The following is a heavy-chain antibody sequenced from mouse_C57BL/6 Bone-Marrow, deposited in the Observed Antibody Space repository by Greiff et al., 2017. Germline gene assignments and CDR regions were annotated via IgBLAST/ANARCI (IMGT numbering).Heavy chain of an antibody. CDR2: IYPGDGDT. CDR1: GYAFSSSW. Sequence: QVQLKQSGPELVKPGASVQISCKASGYAFSSSWMNWVKQRPGKGLEWIGRIYPGDGDTNYNGKFKGKATLTADKSSSTAYMQLSSLTSEDSAVYFCARSGYYYGSSYWFAYWGQGTLVTVSA. CDR3: ARSGYYYGSSYWFAY. J-gene: IGHJ3*01. V-gene: IGHV1-82*01. D-gene: IGHD1-1*01.